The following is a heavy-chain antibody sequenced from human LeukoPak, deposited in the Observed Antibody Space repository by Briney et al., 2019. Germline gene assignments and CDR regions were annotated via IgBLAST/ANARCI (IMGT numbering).Heavy chain of an antibody. CDR2: IYYSGST. CDR3: ARGTYSLYYYYYMDV. Sequence: SETLSLTCTVSGGSISHYYWSWIRQPPGKGLEWIGYIYYSGSTNYNPSLKSRVTISVDTSKNQFSLRLRSVTAADTAVYYCARGTYSLYYYYYMDVWGKGTTVTVSS. J-gene: IGHJ6*03. V-gene: IGHV4-59*01. CDR1: GGSISHYY. D-gene: IGHD2-21*01.